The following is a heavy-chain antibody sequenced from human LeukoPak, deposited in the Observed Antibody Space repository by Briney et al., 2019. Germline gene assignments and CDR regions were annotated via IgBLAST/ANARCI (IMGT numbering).Heavy chain of an antibody. V-gene: IGHV4-39*07. CDR1: GGSISSSSFY. Sequence: SETLSLTCTVSGGSISSSSFYWGWIRQPPGKGLEWIGSIFYSGTTYYNPSLKGRVTISVDTSKNQFSLKLNSVTAADTAVYYCARVSGTTSRLDPWGQGTLVTVSS. CDR3: ARVSGTTSRLDP. CDR2: IFYSGTT. J-gene: IGHJ5*02. D-gene: IGHD1-1*01.